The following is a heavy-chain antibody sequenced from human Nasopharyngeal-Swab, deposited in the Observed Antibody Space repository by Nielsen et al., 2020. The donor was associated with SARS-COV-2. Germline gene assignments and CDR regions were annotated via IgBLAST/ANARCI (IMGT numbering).Heavy chain of an antibody. CDR1: GFTFSSYS. V-gene: IGHV3-48*02. Sequence: GESLKISCAASGFTFSSYSMNWVRQAPGKGLEWVSYISSSSSTIYYADSAKGRFTISRDNAKNSLYLQMNSLRDEDTAVYYCARGHLWFGELSRQNDYWGQGTLVTVSS. CDR3: ARGHLWFGELSRQNDY. D-gene: IGHD3-10*01. CDR2: ISSSSSTI. J-gene: IGHJ4*02.